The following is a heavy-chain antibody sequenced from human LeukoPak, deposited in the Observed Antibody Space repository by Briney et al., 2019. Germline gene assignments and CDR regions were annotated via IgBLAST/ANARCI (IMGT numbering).Heavy chain of an antibody. D-gene: IGHD6-13*01. Sequence: SETLSLTCAVYGGSFSGYYWSWIRQPPGKGLEWIGEINHSGSTNYNPSLKSRVTISVDTSKNQFSLKLSSVTAADTAVYYCARGKGVSSSWYLHWFDPWGQGALVTVSS. V-gene: IGHV4-34*01. CDR3: ARGKGVSSSWYLHWFDP. CDR1: GGSFSGYY. CDR2: INHSGST. J-gene: IGHJ5*02.